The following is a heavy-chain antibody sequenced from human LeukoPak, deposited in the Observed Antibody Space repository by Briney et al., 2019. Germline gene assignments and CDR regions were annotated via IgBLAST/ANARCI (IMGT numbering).Heavy chain of an antibody. CDR1: GGSISSSSYY. CDR2: ISYSGST. J-gene: IGHJ3*02. CDR3: ARHGGSSYSSAIDI. D-gene: IGHD2-15*01. V-gene: IGHV4-39*01. Sequence: SETLSLTCIVSGGSISSSSYYWRWIRQPPGKGLEWIGSISYSGSTYYNPSRKRPVTISVDRSNNQFFQRLPSLTAADKAVYYCARHGGSSYSSAIDIWGQGTMVTVSS.